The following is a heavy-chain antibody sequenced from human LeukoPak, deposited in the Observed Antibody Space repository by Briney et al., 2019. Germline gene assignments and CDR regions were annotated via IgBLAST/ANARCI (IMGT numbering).Heavy chain of an antibody. J-gene: IGHJ4*02. CDR1: GYIFTSYH. CDR3: ARDKTGTTTLGDY. D-gene: IGHD1-1*01. CDR2: INPSGGGT. Sequence: GASVKVSCKASGYIFTSYHMHWVRQAPGQGLEWMGIINPSGGGTSYAQKFLGRVTMTRDTSTSTVYMELSSLRPEDTAVYYCARDKTGTTTLGDYWGQGSLVTVSS. V-gene: IGHV1-46*01.